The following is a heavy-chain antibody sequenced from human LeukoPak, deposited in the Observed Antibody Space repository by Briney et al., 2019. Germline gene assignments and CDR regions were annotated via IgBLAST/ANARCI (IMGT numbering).Heavy chain of an antibody. CDR3: ATPYYDFWSGYYKRGVRGADAFDI. CDR1: GFTFSDYY. J-gene: IGHJ3*02. D-gene: IGHD3-3*01. CDR2: ISSSDSTI. Sequence: GGSLRLSCAASGFTFSDYYMSWIRQAPGKGLEWVSYISSSDSTIYYADSVMGRFTISRDNAKNSLYLQMNSLRAEDTAVYYCATPYYDFWSGYYKRGVRGADAFDIWGQGTMVTVSS. V-gene: IGHV3-11*04.